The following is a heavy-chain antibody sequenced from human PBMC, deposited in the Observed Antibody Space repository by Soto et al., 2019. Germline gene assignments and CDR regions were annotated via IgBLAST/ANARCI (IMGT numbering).Heavy chain of an antibody. J-gene: IGHJ5*02. V-gene: IGHV3-33*01. CDR3: AREGHEGWFDP. Sequence: VQLEECGGGVVQPGRSLRLSCAASGFTFTTYGFHWVRQAPGKGLEWVALIWSDGSNRYYADSVKGRFTISRDNFKNTLYLQMNSLRAEDTAVYYCAREGHEGWFDPWGQGTLVTVSS. CDR2: IWSDGSNR. CDR1: GFTFTTYG.